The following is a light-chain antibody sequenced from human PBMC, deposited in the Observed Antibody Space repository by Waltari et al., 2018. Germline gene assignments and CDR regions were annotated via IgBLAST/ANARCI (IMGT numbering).Light chain of an antibody. Sequence: DIVMTRSPLSLPVTPGEPASISCRSSQSLLHSNGSNYLDWSLQKPGQSPQLLIYLGSNRASGVPDRFSGSGSGTDFTLKISRVEAEDVGVYYCMQALQTPWTFGQGTKVEIK. J-gene: IGKJ1*01. V-gene: IGKV2-28*01. CDR1: QSLLHSNGSNY. CDR2: LGS. CDR3: MQALQTPWT.